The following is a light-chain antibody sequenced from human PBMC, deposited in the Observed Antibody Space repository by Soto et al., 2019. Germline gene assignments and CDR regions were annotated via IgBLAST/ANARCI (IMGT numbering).Light chain of an antibody. J-gene: IGKJ5*01. CDR2: DAS. CDR3: QQYDNLLIT. Sequence: DIQMTQSPSSLSASVGDRVTITCQASQDISNYLNWYQQKPGKAPKLLIYDASNLETGVPSRFSGSGSGTDFTFTISSXQPEDIATYYCQQYDNLLITFGQGTRLEIK. CDR1: QDISNY. V-gene: IGKV1-33*01.